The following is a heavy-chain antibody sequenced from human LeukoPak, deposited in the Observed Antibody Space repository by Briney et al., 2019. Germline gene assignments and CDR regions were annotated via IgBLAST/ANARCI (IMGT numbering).Heavy chain of an antibody. D-gene: IGHD6-25*01. J-gene: IGHJ2*01. CDR3: ARDGLAAATLHWCFDL. Sequence: GGSLRLSCAASGFTFSSYGMHWVRQAPGKGLEGVAFIRYDGSNKYYADSVKGRFTISRDNARNSLYLQMNSLRAEDTAVYYCARDGLAAATLHWCFDLWGRGTLVTVSS. CDR2: IRYDGSNK. CDR1: GFTFSSYG. V-gene: IGHV3-30*02.